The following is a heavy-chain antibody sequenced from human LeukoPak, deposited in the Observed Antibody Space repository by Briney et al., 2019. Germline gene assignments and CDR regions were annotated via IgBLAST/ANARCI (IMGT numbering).Heavy chain of an antibody. CDR1: GYTLTELS. CDR3: ARDMWQDIVVVVAATLDY. D-gene: IGHD2-15*01. J-gene: IGHJ4*02. V-gene: IGHV1-24*01. Sequence: RASVKVSCKVSGYTLTELSMHWVRQAPGKGLEWMGGFDPEDGETIYAQKFQGRVTMTEDTSTDTAYMELSSLRAEDTAVYYCARDMWQDIVVVVAATLDYWGQGTLVTVSS. CDR2: FDPEDGET.